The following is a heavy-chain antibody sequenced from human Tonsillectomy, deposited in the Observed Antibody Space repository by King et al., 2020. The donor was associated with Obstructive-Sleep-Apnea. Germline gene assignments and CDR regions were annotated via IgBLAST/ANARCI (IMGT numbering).Heavy chain of an antibody. CDR3: ARSYSGTFGYFDY. CDR2: IFYSGCT. Sequence: QLQESGPGLVKPSETLSLTCTVSGGSISSSSYYWGWIRQPPGKGLEWIGSIFYSGCTYYNPSLKSGVTIALDTSKNQYSLKLTSVTAADTAVYNCARSYSGTFGYFDYWGQGTLVTVSS. J-gene: IGHJ4*02. V-gene: IGHV4-39*07. D-gene: IGHD1-26*01. CDR1: GGSISSSSYY.